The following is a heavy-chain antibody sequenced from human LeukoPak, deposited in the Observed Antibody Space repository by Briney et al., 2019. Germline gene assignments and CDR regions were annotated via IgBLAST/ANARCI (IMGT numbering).Heavy chain of an antibody. CDR3: ARETMIVGIDY. CDR2: IYYSGST. Sequence: GSLRLSCAASGFTFSNAWMSWIRQPPGKGLEWIGYIYYSGSTYYNPSLKSRVTISVDTSKNQFSLKLSSVTAADTAVYYCARETMIVGIDYWGQGTLVTVSS. V-gene: IGHV4-59*01. D-gene: IGHD3-22*01. J-gene: IGHJ4*02. CDR1: GFTFSNAW.